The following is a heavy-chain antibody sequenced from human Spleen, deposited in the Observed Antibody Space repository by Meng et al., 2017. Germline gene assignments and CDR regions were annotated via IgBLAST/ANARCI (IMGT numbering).Heavy chain of an antibody. J-gene: IGHJ6*01. CDR2: INPKSGFT. V-gene: IGHV1-2*06. CDR3: ARDQRYSDYEHGMDV. CDR1: GYTFTDYH. D-gene: IGHD4-11*01. Sequence: ASVKVSCKASGYTFTDYHMHWVRQAPGQGLEWMGRINPKSGFTTYAQKFQGRVSMTRDTSIRTAYMELTGLRSDDTAVFYCARDQRYSDYEHGMDVWGQGTTVTVSS.